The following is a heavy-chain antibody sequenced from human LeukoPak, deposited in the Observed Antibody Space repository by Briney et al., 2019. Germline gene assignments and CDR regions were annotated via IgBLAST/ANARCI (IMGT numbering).Heavy chain of an antibody. CDR3: IRGTASGRYFEY. CDR2: IYYSGST. J-gene: IGHJ4*02. V-gene: IGHV4-59*08. CDR1: GGSISSYY. Sequence: PSETLSLTCTVSGGSISSYYWSWIRQPPGKGLEWIGYIYYSGSTNYNPSLKSRVTISVDTSKNQFSLKLSSVTAADTAVYYCIRGTASGRYFEYWGQGTLVTVSS. D-gene: IGHD1-26*01.